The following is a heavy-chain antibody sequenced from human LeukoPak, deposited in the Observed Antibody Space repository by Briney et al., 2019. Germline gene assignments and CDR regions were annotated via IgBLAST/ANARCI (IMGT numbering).Heavy chain of an antibody. CDR2: IYQTTT. CDR3: ARNFPGRTEDV. CDR1: GDSMSSYF. J-gene: IGHJ6*04. V-gene: IGHV4-59*01. Sequence: SETLSLTCTVSGDSMSSYFWTWVRQFPGKGLEWVGYIYQTTTTYNPSLKGRTTISADMSQNQLSLKVTSVTAADTAVYYCARNFPGRTEDVWGKGTTVIVSS. D-gene: IGHD1-14*01.